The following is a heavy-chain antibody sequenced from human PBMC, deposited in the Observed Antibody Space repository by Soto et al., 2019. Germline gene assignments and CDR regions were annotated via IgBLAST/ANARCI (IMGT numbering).Heavy chain of an antibody. CDR1: GYSFTSYW. V-gene: IGHV5-10-1*01. Sequence: GESLKISCKGSGYSFTSYWISWVRRMPGKGLEWMGRIDPSDSYTNYSPSFQGHVTISADKSISTAYLQWSSLKASDTAMYYCARQRFVVVPAAIPEDYYYYGMDVWGQGTTVTVSS. D-gene: IGHD2-2*02. CDR2: IDPSDSYT. CDR3: ARQRFVVVPAAIPEDYYYYGMDV. J-gene: IGHJ6*02.